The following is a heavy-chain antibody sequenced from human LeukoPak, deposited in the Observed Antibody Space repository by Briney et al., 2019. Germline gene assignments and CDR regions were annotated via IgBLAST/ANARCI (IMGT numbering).Heavy chain of an antibody. CDR3: VRHRYSSSSNYFDF. J-gene: IGHJ4*02. D-gene: IGHD6-6*01. V-gene: IGHV4-59*08. Sequence: PSETLSLTCSVSDGSFNSYDWSWIRQPPGKGMEWIGYIYYSGSTNYNPSLKSRVTISVDTPKKQFSLKPTSVTAADTAVYYCVRHRYSSSSNYFDFWGQGSLVTVSS. CDR1: DGSFNSYD. CDR2: IYYSGST.